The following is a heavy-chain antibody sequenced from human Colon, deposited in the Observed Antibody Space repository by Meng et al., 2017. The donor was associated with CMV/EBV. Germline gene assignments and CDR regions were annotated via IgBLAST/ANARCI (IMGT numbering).Heavy chain of an antibody. CDR1: GFSFSNGW. CDR2: IKTKTDGGTT. J-gene: IGHJ4*02. Sequence: GGSLRLSCVASGFSFSNGWMSWVRQAPGKGLEWVGRIKTKTDGGTTDYAEPVKGRFTISRDDSKHTLYPQMNSLKSEDTAVYYCTTDRRDYDFWSGYAENWGQGTLVTVSS. D-gene: IGHD3-3*01. CDR3: TTDRRDYDFWSGYAEN. V-gene: IGHV3-15*01.